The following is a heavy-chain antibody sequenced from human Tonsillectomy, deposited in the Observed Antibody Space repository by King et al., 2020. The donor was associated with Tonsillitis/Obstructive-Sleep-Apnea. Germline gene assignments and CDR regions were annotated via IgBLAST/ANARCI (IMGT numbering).Heavy chain of an antibody. V-gene: IGHV4-59*01. CDR2: IYHSGST. Sequence: VQLQESGPGLVKPSETLSLTCIVSGGSISSDYWSWIRQPPGKGLEWIGYIYHSGSTNYNPSLKSRVTISVDTSKNQFSLKLTSVTAADTAVYYCARDMVLEAGGDAFDIWGKGTMVTVSS. D-gene: IGHD2-8*01. CDR3: ARDMVLEAGGDAFDI. CDR1: GGSISSDY. J-gene: IGHJ3*02.